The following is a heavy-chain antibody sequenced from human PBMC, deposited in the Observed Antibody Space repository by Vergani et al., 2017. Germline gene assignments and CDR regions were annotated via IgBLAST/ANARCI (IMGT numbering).Heavy chain of an antibody. Sequence: QVQLQESGPGLVKPSETLSLTCPVSGGSISGYYWSWIRQPPGTGLEWIGSFYYSGSTNYNPSLKSRVTISVDTSKNQFSLKLSSVTAADTAVYYCARETSRDILTGYSYDAFDIWGQGTMVTVSS. V-gene: IGHV4-59*01. J-gene: IGHJ3*02. CDR3: ARETSRDILTGYSYDAFDI. D-gene: IGHD3-9*01. CDR1: GGSISGYY. CDR2: FYYSGST.